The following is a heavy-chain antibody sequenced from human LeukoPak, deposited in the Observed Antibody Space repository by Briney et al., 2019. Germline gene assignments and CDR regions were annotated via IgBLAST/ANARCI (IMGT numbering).Heavy chain of an antibody. CDR2: IYYSGST. Sequence: PSETLSLTCIVSGGSISSYYWSWIRQPPGKGLEWIGYIYYSGSTNYNPSLKSRVTISVDTSKNQFSLKLSSVTAADTAVYYCARVIGYCSGGSCYKYYFDYWGQGTLVTVSS. J-gene: IGHJ4*02. CDR3: ARVIGYCSGGSCYKYYFDY. D-gene: IGHD2-15*01. CDR1: GGSISSYY. V-gene: IGHV4-59*01.